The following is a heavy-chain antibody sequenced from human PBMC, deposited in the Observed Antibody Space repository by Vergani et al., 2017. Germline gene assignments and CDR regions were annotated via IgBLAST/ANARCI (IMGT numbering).Heavy chain of an antibody. J-gene: IGHJ4*02. V-gene: IGHV4-59*01. CDR1: GGSISSYY. D-gene: IGHD2-2*01. Sequence: QVQLQESGPGLVKPSETLSLTCTVSGGSISSYYWSWIRQPPGKGLEWIGYIYYSGSTNYNPSLKSRVTIAVDTSKNPFSLKLSSVTAADTAVYYCARAVSGTSPSYYFCYWGQGTLVTLSS. CDR3: ARAVSGTSPSYYFCY. CDR2: IYYSGST.